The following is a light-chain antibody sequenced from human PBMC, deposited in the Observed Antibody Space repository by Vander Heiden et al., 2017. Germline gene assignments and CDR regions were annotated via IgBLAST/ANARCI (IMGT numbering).Light chain of an antibody. CDR1: QSLDSL. V-gene: IGKV3-11*01. CDR3: LQRDTWPPEYS. J-gene: IGKJ2*03. CDR2: DTV. Sequence: VLTQSPATLSLSPGETATLTCRASQSLDSLSAWYQQKPGQAPRLLIYDTVKRPTDIPPRFSASGSGTDFTLTISSLESEDSAVYFCLQRDTWPPEYSVGQG.